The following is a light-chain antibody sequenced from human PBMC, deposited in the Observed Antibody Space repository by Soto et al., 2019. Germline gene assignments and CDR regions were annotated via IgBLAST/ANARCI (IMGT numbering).Light chain of an antibody. CDR2: GAS. V-gene: IGKV3-20*01. CDR3: QQYDSSPWT. Sequence: EIGLTQSPGTLSLSPGERATLSCRASQSVSSSFLAWYQQKPGQAPRLLIYGASTRATGIPDRFSGSGSGTDFTLTISRLEPEDFAVYYCQQYDSSPWTFGQGTKVEIK. CDR1: QSVSSSF. J-gene: IGKJ1*01.